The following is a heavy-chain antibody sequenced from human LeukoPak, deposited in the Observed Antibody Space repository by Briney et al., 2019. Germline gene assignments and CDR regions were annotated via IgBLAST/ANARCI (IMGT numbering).Heavy chain of an antibody. CDR2: ISYDGSNN. CDR1: GFTFSSYA. J-gene: IGHJ4*02. D-gene: IGHD2-2*01. Sequence: GRSLRLSCAASGFTFSSYAMHWVRQAPGKGLEWVAVISYDGSNNYYADSVKGRFTISRENSKNTLYLQMNSLRAEDTAVYYCARGVPAAIYLLLVYWGQGTLVTVSS. V-gene: IGHV3-30*01. CDR3: ARGVPAAIYLLLVY.